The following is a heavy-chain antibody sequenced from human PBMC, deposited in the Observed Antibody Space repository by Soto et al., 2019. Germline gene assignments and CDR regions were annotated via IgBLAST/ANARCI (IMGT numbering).Heavy chain of an antibody. J-gene: IGHJ4*01. CDR2: IIPAFVTV. CDR3: ANNAASRKMNFTSMAGLEY. Sequence: QVHLVQTGPEMKKPGSSVKVSCMVSGDTFSTYAISWVRQTPGQGLEWMGGIIPAFVTVNYAQKFRGRPTITADKSTGAVCIELTLLALDDKAMYSSANNAASRKMNFTSMAGLEYWGKRTQVT. D-gene: IGHD1-1*01. V-gene: IGHV1-69*06. CDR1: GDTFSTYA.